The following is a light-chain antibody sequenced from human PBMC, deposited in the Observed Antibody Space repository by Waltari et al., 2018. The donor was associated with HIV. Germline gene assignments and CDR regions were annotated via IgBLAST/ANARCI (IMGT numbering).Light chain of an antibody. CDR1: NVESKG. CDR3: QVWDSSSDHRGV. Sequence: SYVVSQPPSFAVAPGQTPRMTTQLNNVESKGVHWYQKKPAQAPILVIYYDMDRPYGIPERFSGSNFGNTATLTITSVEAGDEADYYCQVWDSSSDHRGVFGGGTKLTVL. CDR2: YDM. J-gene: IGLJ3*02. V-gene: IGLV3-21*04.